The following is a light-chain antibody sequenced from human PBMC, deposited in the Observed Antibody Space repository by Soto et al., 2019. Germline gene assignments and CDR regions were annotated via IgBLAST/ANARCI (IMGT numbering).Light chain of an antibody. CDR1: QGIRND. CDR3: LQLYNFSWT. Sequence: AIRMTQSPSSLSASVGDRVTMSCRASQGIRNDLAWYQQKAGKAPKLLIFASSNLQSGVPPRFSGSGSGTDFTLTISRLKPEDFATYYCLQLYNFSWTFGQGTKVEMK. J-gene: IGKJ1*01. CDR2: ASS. V-gene: IGKV1-6*01.